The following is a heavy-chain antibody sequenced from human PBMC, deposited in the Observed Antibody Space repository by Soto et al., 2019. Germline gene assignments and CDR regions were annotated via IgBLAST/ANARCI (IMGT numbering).Heavy chain of an antibody. CDR3: ARGWFGPDV. V-gene: IGHV3-74*01. Sequence: EVQLVESGGGLVQPGGSLRLSCAASEFTFSGRSVRWVRQAPGKGLVWVSGIDKVGTDSTYADSVKGRFTSSRDNAKNTIYLQMNSPRVEDRAVYYCARGWFGPDVWGKGTTVTVSS. J-gene: IGHJ6*03. CDR2: IDKVGTDS. CDR1: EFTFSGRS. D-gene: IGHD3-10*01.